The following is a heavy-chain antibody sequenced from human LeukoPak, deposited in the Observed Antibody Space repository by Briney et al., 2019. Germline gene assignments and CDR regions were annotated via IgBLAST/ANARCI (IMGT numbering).Heavy chain of an antibody. D-gene: IGHD2-15*01. V-gene: IGHV1-46*01. J-gene: IGHJ3*02. CDR1: GYTFTSYY. CDR3: ARVVKVAATWALGAFDI. Sequence: ASVKVSCKASGYTFTSYYMHWVRQAPGQGLEWMGLINPSGGSTSYAQKFQGRVTMTRDTSTSTVYMELSSLRSEDTAVYYCARVVKVAATWALGAFDIWGQGTMVTVSS. CDR2: INPSGGST.